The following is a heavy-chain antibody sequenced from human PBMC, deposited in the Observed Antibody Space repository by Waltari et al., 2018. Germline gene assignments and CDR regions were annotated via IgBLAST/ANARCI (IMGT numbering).Heavy chain of an antibody. CDR2: IYYSGST. Sequence: QVQLQESGPGLVKPSETLSLTCTVSGGSISSHYWSWIRQPPGKGLEWIGYIYYSGSTNYNPSLKSRVTISVDTSKNQFSLKLSSVTAADTAVYYCAREVVIFGVVPAYYYYYMDVWGKGTTVTVSS. CDR3: AREVVIFGVVPAYYYYYMDV. J-gene: IGHJ6*03. D-gene: IGHD3-3*01. CDR1: GGSISSHY. V-gene: IGHV4-59*11.